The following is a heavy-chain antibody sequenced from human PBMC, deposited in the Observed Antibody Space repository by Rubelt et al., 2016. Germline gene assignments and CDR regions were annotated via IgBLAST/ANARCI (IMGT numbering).Heavy chain of an antibody. CDR3: ATSRKMTSMRFGGGPRRGWFDS. V-gene: IGHV4-34*02. Sequence: QVQLQQWGAGLLKPSETLSLTCAVYGGSFSAHYWSWVRQPPAKGLEWIGDIHDYDSVNYNPSLDSRVLITADPSKNKFSLNLNSVTGAETAMYYCATSRKMTSMRFGGGPRRGWFDSWGQGTLVTVSS. J-gene: IGHJ5*01. CDR1: GGSFSAHY. D-gene: IGHD3-10*01. CDR2: IHDYDSV.